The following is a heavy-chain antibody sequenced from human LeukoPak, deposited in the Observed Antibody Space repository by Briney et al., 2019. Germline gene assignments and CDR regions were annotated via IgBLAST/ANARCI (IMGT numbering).Heavy chain of an antibody. CDR3: ASQITEYCSSTSCYIGAFDI. CDR1: GGTFSSYT. CDR2: IIPILGIA. D-gene: IGHD2-2*02. Sequence: SVKVSCKASGGTFSSYTISLVRQAPGQGLEWMGRIIPILGIANYAQKFQGRVTITADKSTSTAYMELSSLRSEDTAVYYCASQITEYCSSTSCYIGAFDIWGQGTMVTVSS. V-gene: IGHV1-69*02. J-gene: IGHJ3*02.